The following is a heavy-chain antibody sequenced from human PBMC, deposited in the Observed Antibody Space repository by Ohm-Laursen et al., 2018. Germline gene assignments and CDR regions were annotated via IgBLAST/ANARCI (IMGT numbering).Heavy chain of an antibody. J-gene: IGHJ4*02. D-gene: IGHD3-9*01. CDR1: GDSINIYY. Sequence: GTLFLTCTVSGDSINIYYWSWIRQPAGKGLEWIGRMYATGSSNYNPSLNSRVTMFVDTSRNKFSLKLTSVTAADTAVYYCAVSEVRYSFTYLTDFWGQGTQVTVPS. CDR3: AVSEVRYSFTYLTDF. CDR2: MYATGSS. V-gene: IGHV4-4*07.